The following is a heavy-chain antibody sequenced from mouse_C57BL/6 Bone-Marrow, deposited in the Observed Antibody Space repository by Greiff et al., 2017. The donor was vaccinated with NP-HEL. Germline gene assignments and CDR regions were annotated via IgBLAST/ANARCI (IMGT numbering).Heavy chain of an antibody. D-gene: IGHD2-3*01. CDR1: GYTFTSYW. J-gene: IGHJ2*01. CDR3: ARDGYYVGY. V-gene: IGHV1-64*01. Sequence: QVQLQQPGAELVKPGASVKMSCKASGYTFTSYWITWVKQRPGQGLEWIGMIHPNSGSTNYNEKFKSKATLTVDKSSSTAYMQLSSLTSEDAAVYYCARDGYYVGYWGQGTTLTVSS. CDR2: IHPNSGST.